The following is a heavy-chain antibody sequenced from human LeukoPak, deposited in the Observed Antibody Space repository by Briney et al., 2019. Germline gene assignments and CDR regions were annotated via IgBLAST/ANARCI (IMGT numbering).Heavy chain of an antibody. V-gene: IGHV1-18*01. D-gene: IGHD2-2*01. CDR1: GYTFTSYG. CDR3: ARVNPFSLPAATSHYYYYYMDV. J-gene: IGHJ6*03. CDR2: ISAYNGNT. Sequence: GASVKVSCKASGYTFTSYGISWVRQAPGQGLEWMGWISAYNGNTNYAQKLQGRVTMTTDTSTSTAYMELRSLRSDDTAVYYCARVNPFSLPAATSHYYYYYMDVWGKGTTVTISS.